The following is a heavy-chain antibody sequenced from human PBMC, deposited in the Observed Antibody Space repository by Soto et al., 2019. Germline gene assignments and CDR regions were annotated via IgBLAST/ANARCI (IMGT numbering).Heavy chain of an antibody. CDR1: GYRFTISC. D-gene: IGHD5-12*01. J-gene: IGHJ4*02. Sequence: GESLKISCDRPGYRFTISCIGLVLQMPGKGLEWMGIIYPGDSDTRYSPSFQGQVTISADKSISTAYLQWSSLKASDTAMYYCARHGVSGYLEEGYFDYWGQGTLVTVSS. V-gene: IGHV5-51*01. CDR3: ARHGVSGYLEEGYFDY. CDR2: IYPGDSDT.